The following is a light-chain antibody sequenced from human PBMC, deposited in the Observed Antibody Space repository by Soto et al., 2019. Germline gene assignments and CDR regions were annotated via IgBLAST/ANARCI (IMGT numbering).Light chain of an antibody. CDR3: HQYNNWPPLYT. Sequence: EIVMTQSAATLSVSPGERATLSCRASQSVSSNLAWYQQKPGQAPRLLIYGASTRATGVPARFSGSGSGTEFTLTISSLQSEDFAVYYCHQYNNWPPLYTFGQGTNLEMK. V-gene: IGKV3-15*01. J-gene: IGKJ2*01. CDR1: QSVSSN. CDR2: GAS.